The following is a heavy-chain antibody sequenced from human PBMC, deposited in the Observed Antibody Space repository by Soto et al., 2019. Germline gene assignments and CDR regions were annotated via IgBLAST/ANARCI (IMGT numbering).Heavy chain of an antibody. CDR3: AKMLLWFGETPTFDY. Sequence: WGSLRLSCAASGFTFSSYAMGWVRQAPGKGLEWVSAISGSGGSTYYADSVKGRFTISRDNSKNTLYLQMNSLRAEDTAVYYCAKMLLWFGETPTFDYWGQGTLVTVSS. J-gene: IGHJ4*02. V-gene: IGHV3-23*01. D-gene: IGHD3-10*01. CDR2: ISGSGGST. CDR1: GFTFSSYA.